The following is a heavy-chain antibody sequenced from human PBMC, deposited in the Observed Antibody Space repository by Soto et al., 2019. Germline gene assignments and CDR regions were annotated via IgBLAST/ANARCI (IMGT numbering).Heavy chain of an antibody. J-gene: IGHJ6*02. CDR1: GYTFTGYY. CDR3: GREGYCYYSRTKCGMDV. D-gene: IGHD3-22*01. V-gene: IGHV1-2*04. Sequence: ASVKVSCKASGYTFTGYYMHWVRRALGQGLEGMGWINPNSGGTNYEQKSQGWVTTTTDTSISTASMQLSSLRAEDTTVYYCGREGYCYYSRTKCGMDVWRQGTTVTVS. CDR2: INPNSGGT.